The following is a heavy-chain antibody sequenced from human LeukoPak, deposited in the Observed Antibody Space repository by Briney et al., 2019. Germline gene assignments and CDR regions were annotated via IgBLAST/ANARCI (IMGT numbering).Heavy chain of an antibody. J-gene: IGHJ4*02. CDR1: GYTFTGYY. D-gene: IGHD3-22*01. Sequence: ASVKVSCKASGYTFTGYYMHWVRQAPGQGLEWMGWINPNSGGTNYAQKFQGRVTMTRDTSISTAYMELSRLRSDDTAVYYCAKHPLPRDYYFSPIDYWGQGTLVTVSS. CDR2: INPNSGGT. V-gene: IGHV1-2*02. CDR3: AKHPLPRDYYFSPIDY.